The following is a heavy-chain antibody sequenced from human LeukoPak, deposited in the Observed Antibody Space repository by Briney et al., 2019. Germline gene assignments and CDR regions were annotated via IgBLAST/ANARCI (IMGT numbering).Heavy chain of an antibody. CDR3: ARGLVLATDDAFDI. D-gene: IGHD5-12*01. J-gene: IGHJ3*02. V-gene: IGHV4-59*01. CDR2: IWDTEIT. CDR1: GGSIRSYF. Sequence: SETLSLTCTVSGGSIRSYFWSWLRQPPGKGLEWLGYIWDTEITDYNPSLKSRVTISLDTSKNHFSLKLRSVTAADTALYFCARGLVLATDDAFDIWGQGTLVTVSS.